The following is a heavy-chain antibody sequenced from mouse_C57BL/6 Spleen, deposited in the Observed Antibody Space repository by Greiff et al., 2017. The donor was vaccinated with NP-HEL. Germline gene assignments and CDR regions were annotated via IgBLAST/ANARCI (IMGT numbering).Heavy chain of an antibody. CDR2: INYDGSST. CDR1: GFTFSDYY. Sequence: EVMLVESEGGLVQPGSSMKLSCTASGFTFSDYYMAWVRQVPEKGLEWVANINYDGSSTYYLDSLKSRFIISRANAKNILYLQMSSLKSEDTATYYCAREGDGYHYAMDYWGQGTSVTVSS. D-gene: IGHD2-3*01. CDR3: AREGDGYHYAMDY. V-gene: IGHV5-16*01. J-gene: IGHJ4*01.